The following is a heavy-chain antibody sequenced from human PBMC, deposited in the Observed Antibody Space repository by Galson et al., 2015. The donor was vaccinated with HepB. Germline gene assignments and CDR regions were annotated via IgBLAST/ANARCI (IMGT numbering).Heavy chain of an antibody. CDR3: ARELAIAVAGTNVY. Sequence: SLRLSCAASGFTFSSYWMSWVRQAPGKGLAWVANIKQDGSEKYYVDSVKGRFTISRDNAKNSLYLQMNSLRAEDTAVYYCARELAIAVAGTNVYWGQGTLVTVSS. CDR1: GFTFSSYW. D-gene: IGHD6-19*01. CDR2: IKQDGSEK. V-gene: IGHV3-7*01. J-gene: IGHJ4*02.